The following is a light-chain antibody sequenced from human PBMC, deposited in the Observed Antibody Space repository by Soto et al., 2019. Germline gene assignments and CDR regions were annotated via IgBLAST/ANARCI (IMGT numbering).Light chain of an antibody. CDR2: EVN. Sequence: SALTQPPSASGSPGQSVTVSCTGTSSDVGSYNYVSWYQQHPGKAPKLMIYEVNKRPSGVPDRFSGSKSGNTASLTVSGLQAEDEADYYCSSYAGSNNYVFGTGTKVTVL. CDR3: SSYAGSNNYV. J-gene: IGLJ1*01. CDR1: SSDVGSYNY. V-gene: IGLV2-8*01.